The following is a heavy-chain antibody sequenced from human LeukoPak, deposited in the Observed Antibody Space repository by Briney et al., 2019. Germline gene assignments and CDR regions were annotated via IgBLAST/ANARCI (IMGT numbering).Heavy chain of an antibody. CDR2: IYSDDTT. D-gene: IGHD2-2*01. CDR3: ARALPASSHTSFDY. CDR1: AFTVSSNY. V-gene: IGHV3-66*01. Sequence: PGGSLRLSCAASAFTVSSNYMSWVRQAPGKGLGWVSIIYSDDTTYYADSVKGRFTISRDNSKNTVYLQMNSLRAEDTAVYYCARALPASSHTSFDYWGQGTLVTVSS. J-gene: IGHJ4*02.